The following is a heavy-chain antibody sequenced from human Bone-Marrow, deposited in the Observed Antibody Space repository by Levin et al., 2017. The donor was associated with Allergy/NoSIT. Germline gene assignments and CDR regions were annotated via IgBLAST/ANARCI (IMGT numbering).Heavy chain of an antibody. D-gene: IGHD1-26*01. CDR3: VKGISGSYSSGYFDS. Sequence: SLKISCAASGFKFPDFAVHWVRQAPGKGLEWVSGISWGGDSLGYADSVEGRFTISRDNGKNSLYLQMNSLREEDTALYYCVKGISGSYSSGYFDSWGQGTLVTVPS. V-gene: IGHV3-9*01. CDR1: GFKFPDFA. J-gene: IGHJ4*02. CDR2: ISWGGDSL.